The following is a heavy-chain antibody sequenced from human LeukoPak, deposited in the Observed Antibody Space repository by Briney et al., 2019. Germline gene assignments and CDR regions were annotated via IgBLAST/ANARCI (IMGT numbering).Heavy chain of an antibody. CDR1: GCTFSSYW. V-gene: IGHV3-74*01. D-gene: IGHD5-12*01. Sequence: PGGSLRLSCAASGCTFSSYWMHWVRQAPGKGLVWVSGINSDGSSTTYADSVKGRFTISRDNAKNTLYLQMNSLRAEDTAVYYCAKDGGDIVATHFDYWGQGTLVTVSS. J-gene: IGHJ4*02. CDR2: INSDGSST. CDR3: AKDGGDIVATHFDY.